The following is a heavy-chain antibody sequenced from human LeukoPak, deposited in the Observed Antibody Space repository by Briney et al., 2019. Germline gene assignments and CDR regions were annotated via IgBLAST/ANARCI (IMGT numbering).Heavy chain of an antibody. CDR3: ARVGPLATRSAGHYYFDL. CDR1: GFTFSNYA. V-gene: IGHV3-23*01. CDR2: VSDKGDAT. Sequence: GGSLRLSCAASGFTFSNYAMSWVRRAPGKGLEWFSTVSDKGDATAHADSVKGRFTISRDNAKNTLSLLMNILRAEDTAVYYCARVGPLATRSAGHYYFDLWGRGTLVTVSS. D-gene: IGHD3-10*01. J-gene: IGHJ2*01.